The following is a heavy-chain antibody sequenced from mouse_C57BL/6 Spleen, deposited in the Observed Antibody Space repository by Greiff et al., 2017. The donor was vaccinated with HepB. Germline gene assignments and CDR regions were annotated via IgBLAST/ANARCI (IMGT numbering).Heavy chain of an antibody. CDR3: ARGDYGHYYAMDY. V-gene: IGHV14-3*01. Sequence: VHVKQSVAELVRPGASVKLSCTASGFNIKNTYMHWVKQRPEQGLEWIGRIDPANGNTKYAPKFQGKATITADTSSNTAYLQLSSLTSEDTAIYYCARGDYGHYYAMDYWGQGTSVTVSS. CDR2: IDPANGNT. J-gene: IGHJ4*01. CDR1: GFNIKNTY. D-gene: IGHD1-2*01.